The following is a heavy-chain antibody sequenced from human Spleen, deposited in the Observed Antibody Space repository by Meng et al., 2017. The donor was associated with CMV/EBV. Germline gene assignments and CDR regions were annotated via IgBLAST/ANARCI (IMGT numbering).Heavy chain of an antibody. J-gene: IGHJ6*02. CDR1: GGTFSSYA. CDR3: AGRRSGCSSTSCYPYYYYGMDV. V-gene: IGHV1-69*05. CDR2: INPIFGTA. D-gene: IGHD2-2*01. Sequence: SVKVSCKASGGTFSSYAISWVRQAPGQGLEWMGGINPIFGTANYAQKFQGRVTMTTDESTSTAYMELSSLRSEDTAVYYCAGRRSGCSSTSCYPYYYYGMDVWGQGTTVTVSS.